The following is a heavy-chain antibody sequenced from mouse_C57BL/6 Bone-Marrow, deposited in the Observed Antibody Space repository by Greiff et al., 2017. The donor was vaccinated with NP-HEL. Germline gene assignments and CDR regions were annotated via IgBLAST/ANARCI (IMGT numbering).Heavy chain of an antibody. Sequence: EVQLQQSGAELVRPGASVKLSCTASGFNIKDDYMHWVKQRPEQGLEWIGWIDPENGDTEYASKFQGKAPITADTSSNTAYLQLSSLTSEDTAVYYCTTGGYYDFDYWGQGTTLTVSS. V-gene: IGHV14-4*01. D-gene: IGHD2-4*01. CDR2: IDPENGDT. CDR1: GFNIKDDY. J-gene: IGHJ2*01. CDR3: TTGGYYDFDY.